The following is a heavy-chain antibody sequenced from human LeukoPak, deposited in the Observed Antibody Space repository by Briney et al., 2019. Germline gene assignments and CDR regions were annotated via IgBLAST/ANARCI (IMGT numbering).Heavy chain of an antibody. CDR2: INPNSGGT. CDR1: GYTFTGYY. CDR3: AAKPSYSSGWCLQH. V-gene: IGHV1-2*02. Sequence: ASVKVSCKASGYTFTGYYMHWVRQAPGQGLEWMGWINPNSGGTNYAQKFQGRVTMTRDTSISTAYMELSRLRSDDTAVYYCAAKPSYSSGWCLQHWGQGTLVTVSS. J-gene: IGHJ1*01. D-gene: IGHD6-19*01.